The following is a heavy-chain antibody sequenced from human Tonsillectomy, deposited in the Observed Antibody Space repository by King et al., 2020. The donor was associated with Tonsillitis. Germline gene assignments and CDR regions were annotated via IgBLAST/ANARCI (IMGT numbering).Heavy chain of an antibody. J-gene: IGHJ6*03. V-gene: IGHV3-66*01. Sequence: VQLVESGGGLVQPGGSLRLSCAASGFTVSSNYMSWVRQAPGKGLEWVSVIYSGGSTYYADSVKGRFTISRDNSKNTLYLQMNSLRAEDTAVYYCARGPRYSHYYYYMDVWGKGTTVTVSS. D-gene: IGHD3-9*01. CDR2: IYSGGST. CDR1: GFTVSSNY. CDR3: ARGPRYSHYYYYMDV.